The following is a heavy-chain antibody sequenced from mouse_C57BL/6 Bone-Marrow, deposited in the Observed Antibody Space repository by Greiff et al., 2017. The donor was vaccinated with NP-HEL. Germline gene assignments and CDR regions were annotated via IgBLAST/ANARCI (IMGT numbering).Heavy chain of an antibody. CDR1: GFTFSDYG. Sequence: EVNVVESGGGLVKPGGSLKLSCAASGFTFSDYGMHWVRQAPEKGLEWVAYISSGSSTIYYADTVKGRFTISRDNAKNTLFLQMTSLRSEDTAMYYCARRIYDYDSYYFDYWGQGTTLTVSS. CDR3: ARRIYDYDSYYFDY. D-gene: IGHD2-4*01. J-gene: IGHJ2*01. CDR2: ISSGSSTI. V-gene: IGHV5-17*01.